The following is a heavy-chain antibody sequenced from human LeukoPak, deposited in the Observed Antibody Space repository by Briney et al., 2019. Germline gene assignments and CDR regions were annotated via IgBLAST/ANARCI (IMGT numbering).Heavy chain of an antibody. D-gene: IGHD6-13*01. V-gene: IGHV3-15*01. CDR1: GFTFSSYA. Sequence: GGSLRLSCAASGFTFSSYAMSWVRQAPGKGLEWVGRIKSKTDGGTTDYAAPVKGRFTISRDDSKNTLYLQMNSLKTEDTAVYYCTTDLGYSSSWYDYWGQGTLVTVSS. CDR2: IKSKTDGGTT. CDR3: TTDLGYSSSWYDY. J-gene: IGHJ4*02.